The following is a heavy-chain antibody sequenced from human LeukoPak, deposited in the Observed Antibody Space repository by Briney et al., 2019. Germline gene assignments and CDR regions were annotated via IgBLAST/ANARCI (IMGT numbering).Heavy chain of an antibody. Sequence: PGASVKVSCKASGYTFTGYFMHWVRQAPGQGLEWMGIINCDGGSTSYAQKFQGRVTMTRDTSTSTVYMELNSLKSEDTALYYCARVSIDFIGMDVWGQGTTVTVSS. J-gene: IGHJ6*02. V-gene: IGHV1-46*01. D-gene: IGHD2-21*01. CDR2: INCDGGST. CDR3: ARVSIDFIGMDV. CDR1: GYTFTGYF.